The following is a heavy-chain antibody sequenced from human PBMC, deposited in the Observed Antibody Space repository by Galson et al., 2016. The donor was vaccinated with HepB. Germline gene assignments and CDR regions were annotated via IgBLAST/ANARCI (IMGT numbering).Heavy chain of an antibody. J-gene: IGHJ6*02. V-gene: IGHV5-51*01. CDR2: IYPGDSDT. Sequence: QSGAEVKKPGESLKISCKGSGYSFTSYWIGWVRQMPGKGLEWMGIIYPGDSDTRYSPSFQGQVTISADKSISTAYLPGSSLKASDTAMYYCARHDSERLKYSSSSVHYDDGMDVWGQGTTVTVSS. D-gene: IGHD6-6*01. CDR3: ARHDSERLKYSSSSVHYDDGMDV. CDR1: GYSFTSYW.